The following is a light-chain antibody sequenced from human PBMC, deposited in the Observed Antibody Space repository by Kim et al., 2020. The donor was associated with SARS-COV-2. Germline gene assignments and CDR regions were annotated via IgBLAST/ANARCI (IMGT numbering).Light chain of an antibody. CDR2: GNS. CDR1: SSNIGAGYD. CDR3: QSYDSSLSGVV. Sequence: VTLSCTGGSSNIGAGYDVHWYQQLPGTAPKRLIYGNSNRPSGVPDRFSGSKSGTSASLAITGLQAEDEADYYCQSYDSSLSGVVFGGGTQLTVL. J-gene: IGLJ2*01. V-gene: IGLV1-40*01.